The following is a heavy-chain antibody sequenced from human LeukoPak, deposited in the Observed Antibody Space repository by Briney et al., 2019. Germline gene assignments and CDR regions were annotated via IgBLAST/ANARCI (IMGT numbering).Heavy chain of an antibody. CDR1: GYTFTSYA. J-gene: IGHJ4*02. CDR3: ARVKVRGPTYYFDY. V-gene: IGHV7-4-1*02. D-gene: IGHD3-10*01. Sequence: GASVKVSCKASGYTFTSYAMNWVRQAPGQGLEWMGWINTNTGNPTYAQGFTGRFVFSLDTSVSTAYLQISSLKAEDTAVYYCARVKVRGPTYYFDYWGQGTLVTVSS. CDR2: INTNTGNP.